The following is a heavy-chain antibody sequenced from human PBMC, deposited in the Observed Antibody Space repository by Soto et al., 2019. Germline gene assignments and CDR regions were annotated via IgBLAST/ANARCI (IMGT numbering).Heavy chain of an antibody. CDR1: GGSISDYY. CDR2: IFDSVTT. V-gene: IGHV4-59*01. Sequence: QVQLQESGPGLVKPSETLSLTCSVSGGSISDYYWTWIRQTPGKGLEWIGYIFDSVTTNYNPSLKSRITISVDTSTNPFSLEMRSVTAADTAVYYCARGASGWYRGFDIWGQGTLVTVSS. CDR3: ARGASGWYRGFDI. J-gene: IGHJ3*02. D-gene: IGHD6-19*01.